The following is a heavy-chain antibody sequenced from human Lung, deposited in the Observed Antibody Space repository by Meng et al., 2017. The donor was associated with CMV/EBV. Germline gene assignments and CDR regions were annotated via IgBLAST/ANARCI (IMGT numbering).Heavy chain of an antibody. CDR3: AREPDYSSGSDVFDI. V-gene: IGHV1-69*05. CDR2: IIPILGTA. CDR1: GGTFSRYA. Sequence: SVKVSXKASGGTFSRYAVHWVRQAPGQGLEWMGRIIPILGTANYAQSFQDRVTITTDESTSTAYMELSSLRSEDTAVYYCAREPDYSSGSDVFDIWGQGTXVTVSS. D-gene: IGHD6-19*01. J-gene: IGHJ3*02.